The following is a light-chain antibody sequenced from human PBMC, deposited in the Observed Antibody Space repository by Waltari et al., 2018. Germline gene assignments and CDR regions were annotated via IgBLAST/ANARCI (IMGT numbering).Light chain of an antibody. CDR1: QSVSSH. J-gene: IGKJ4*01. Sequence: EIVLTQSPATLSLSPGERATLSCRASQSVSSHLACYQQKPGQAPRLLSYDASNRATGIPARFSGSGSGTDFTLTISSLEPEDFAVYYCQQRSNWPFLTFGGGTKVEIK. V-gene: IGKV3-11*01. CDR3: QQRSNWPFLT. CDR2: DAS.